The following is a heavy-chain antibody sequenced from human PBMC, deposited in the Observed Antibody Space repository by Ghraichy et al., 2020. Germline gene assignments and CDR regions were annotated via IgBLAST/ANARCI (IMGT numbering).Heavy chain of an antibody. D-gene: IGHD5-18*01. CDR2: IYYSGST. V-gene: IGHV4-61*01. CDR1: GGSVSSGSYY. Sequence: SETLSLACTVSGGSVSSGSYYWSWIRQPPGKGLEWIGYIYYSGSTNYNPSLKSRVTISVDTSKNQFSLKLSSVTAADTAVYYCARTIGGWIQLWLFNSYYFDYWGQGTLVTVSS. J-gene: IGHJ4*02. CDR3: ARTIGGWIQLWLFNSYYFDY.